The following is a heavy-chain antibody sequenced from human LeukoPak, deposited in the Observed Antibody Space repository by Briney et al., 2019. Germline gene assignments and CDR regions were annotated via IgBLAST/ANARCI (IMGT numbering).Heavy chain of an antibody. V-gene: IGHV3-48*03. CDR3: ARDSHKFDSSGYYTDAFDI. J-gene: IGHJ3*02. CDR1: GLTFSSYE. D-gene: IGHD3-22*01. CDR2: ISSSGSSI. Sequence: GGPLRLSCAASGLTFSSYEMNWVRQAPGKGLEWVSYISSSGSSIYYADSVKGRFTISRDNAKKSLYLQMHSLRAEDTAVYYCARDSHKFDSSGYYTDAFDIWGQGTMVTVSS.